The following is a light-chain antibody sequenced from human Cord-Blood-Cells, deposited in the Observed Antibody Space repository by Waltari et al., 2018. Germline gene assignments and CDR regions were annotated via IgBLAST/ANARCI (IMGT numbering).Light chain of an antibody. V-gene: IGKV3-11*01. CDR1: QSVSSY. J-gene: IGKJ3*01. CDR2: DAS. CDR3: QQRSNWPPFT. Sequence: EIVLTQSPATLSLSPGERATFSCSASQSVSSYLAWYQQKPGQAPRLLIYDASNRATGIPARFSGSGSGTDFTLTISSLEPEDFAVYYCQQRSNWPPFTFGPGTKVDIK.